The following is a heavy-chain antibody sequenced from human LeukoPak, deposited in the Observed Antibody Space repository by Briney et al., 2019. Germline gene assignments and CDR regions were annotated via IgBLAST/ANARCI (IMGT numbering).Heavy chain of an antibody. D-gene: IGHD1-26*01. CDR3: ARVGVWVEATADDAFDI. Sequence: GGSLRLSCAASGFTFSSYSMNWVRQAPGKGLEWVSSISSSSSYIYYADSVKGRFTISRDNAKNSLYLQMNSLRAEDTAVYYCARVGVWVEATADDAFDIWGQGTMVTVSS. CDR2: ISSSSSYI. CDR1: GFTFSSYS. V-gene: IGHV3-21*01. J-gene: IGHJ3*02.